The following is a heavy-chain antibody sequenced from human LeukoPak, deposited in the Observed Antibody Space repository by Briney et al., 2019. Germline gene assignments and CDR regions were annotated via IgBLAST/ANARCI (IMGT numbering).Heavy chain of an antibody. Sequence: ASVKVSCKASGYTFTGYYMHWVRQAPGQGLEWMGWINPNSGGTNYAQKFQGRVTMTRDTSISTAYMEVSRLRSDDTAVYYCARHGVGSGWYLGRDQYYFDYWGQGTLVTVSS. J-gene: IGHJ4*02. CDR2: INPNSGGT. V-gene: IGHV1-2*02. D-gene: IGHD6-19*01. CDR1: GYTFTGYY. CDR3: ARHGVGSGWYLGRDQYYFDY.